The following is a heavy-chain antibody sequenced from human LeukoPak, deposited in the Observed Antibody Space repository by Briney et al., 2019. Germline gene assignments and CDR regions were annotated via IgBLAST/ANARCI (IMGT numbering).Heavy chain of an antibody. J-gene: IGHJ4*02. V-gene: IGHV4-59*01. CDR2: IYYSGST. D-gene: IGHD4-23*01. Sequence: SETLSLTCTVSGGSISSYYWSWIRQPPGKGLEWIGYIYYSGSTNYNPSLKSRVTISVDTSKNQFSLKLSSVTAADTAVYYCARSEPSDYGGKGGLDYWGQGTLVTVSS. CDR3: ARSEPSDYGGKGGLDY. CDR1: GGSISSYY.